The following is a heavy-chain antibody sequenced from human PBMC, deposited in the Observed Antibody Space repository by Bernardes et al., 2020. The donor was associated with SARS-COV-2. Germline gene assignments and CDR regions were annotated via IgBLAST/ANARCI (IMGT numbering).Heavy chain of an antibody. CDR2: ISNNGDNT. CDR1: GFILNSNA. Sequence: GGPLRLCCAACGFILNSNAMTWVRQAPGKGLEWVSVISNNGDNTKYADSVKGRFTISRDNSKNTLHLQMNSLRAEDTAVYYCAKGRQYDIVTGFLEPFYYYYGMDVWGQGTTVTVSS. CDR3: AKGRQYDIVTGFLEPFYYYYGMDV. V-gene: IGHV3-23*01. J-gene: IGHJ6*02. D-gene: IGHD3-9*01.